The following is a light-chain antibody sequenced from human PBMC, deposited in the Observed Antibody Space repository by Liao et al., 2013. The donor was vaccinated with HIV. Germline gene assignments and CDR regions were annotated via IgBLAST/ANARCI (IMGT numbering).Light chain of an antibody. Sequence: SYELTQPPSVSVAPGKTARISCGEPNIGSKIVHWCQQKPGQAPVLVIYYDSVRPSGIPERFSGSNSGNTATLTISRVEAGDEADYYCQVWDSTGDHPYVFGTGTKVTVL. V-gene: IGLV3-21*04. CDR3: QVWDSTGDHPYV. CDR2: YDS. CDR1: NIGSKI. J-gene: IGLJ1*01.